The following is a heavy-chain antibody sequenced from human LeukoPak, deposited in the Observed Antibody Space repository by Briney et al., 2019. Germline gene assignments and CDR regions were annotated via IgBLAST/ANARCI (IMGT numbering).Heavy chain of an antibody. Sequence: SETLSLTCAVYGGSFSGYYWSWIRQPPGKGLEWIGEINHSGSTNYNPSLKSRVTISVDTSTNQFSLKLSSVTAADTAVYYCARRIQLWLHYFDYWGQGTLVTVSS. J-gene: IGHJ4*02. CDR3: ARRIQLWLHYFDY. V-gene: IGHV4-34*01. D-gene: IGHD5-18*01. CDR1: GGSFSGYY. CDR2: INHSGST.